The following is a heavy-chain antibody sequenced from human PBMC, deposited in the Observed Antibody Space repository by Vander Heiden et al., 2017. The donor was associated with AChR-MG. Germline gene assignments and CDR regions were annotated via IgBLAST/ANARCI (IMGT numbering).Heavy chain of an antibody. J-gene: IGHJ5*02. CDR2: ISDYNGNT. D-gene: IGHD3-9*01. V-gene: IGHV1-18*01. CDR1: GYTFTSYG. CDR3: ARDFYDILTGYEYNWFDP. Sequence: QVQLVQSGAEVKKPGASVKVSSKASGYTFTSYGLSWVRQSPGQGLEWMGWISDYNGNTNYAQKLQGRVTMTTDTSTSTAYMELRSLRSDDTAVYYCARDFYDILTGYEYNWFDPWGQGTLVTVSS.